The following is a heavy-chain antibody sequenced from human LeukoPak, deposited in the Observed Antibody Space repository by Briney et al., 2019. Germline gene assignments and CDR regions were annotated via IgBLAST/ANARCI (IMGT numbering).Heavy chain of an antibody. D-gene: IGHD1-26*01. Sequence: GGSLTLSCAASVLTFSSYAMSWVRPAAGKGLEWVSAISGSGGSTYYADSVKGRFTISRDNSKNTLYLQMNSLRAEDTAVYYCAKDPYSGSYFDFWGQGTLVTVSS. CDR3: AKDPYSGSYFDF. J-gene: IGHJ4*02. CDR1: VLTFSSYA. V-gene: IGHV3-23*01. CDR2: ISGSGGST.